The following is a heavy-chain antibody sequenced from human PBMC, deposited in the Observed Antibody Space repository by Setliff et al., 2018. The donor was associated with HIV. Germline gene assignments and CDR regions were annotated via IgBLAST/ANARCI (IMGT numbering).Heavy chain of an antibody. J-gene: IGHJ4*02. D-gene: IGHD6-19*01. Sequence: SETLSLTCTVSGGSISSGGYYWSWIRQHPGEGLEWIVYILYSGSTYYNPSLKSRVTVSVDTSKNQFSLKLSSVTAADTAVYYCARGSGAVAGIPFRYWGQGTQVTVSS. CDR3: ARGSGAVAGIPFRY. CDR1: GGSISSGGYY. CDR2: ILYSGST. V-gene: IGHV4-31*03.